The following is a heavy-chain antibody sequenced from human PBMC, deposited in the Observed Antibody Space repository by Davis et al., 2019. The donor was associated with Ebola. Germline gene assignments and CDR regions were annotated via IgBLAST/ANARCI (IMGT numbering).Heavy chain of an antibody. V-gene: IGHV4-39*07. J-gene: IGHJ5*02. Sequence: SETLSLTCIVSGGAISSSSYYWGWIRQPPGKGLEWIGSFYYSGSTYYNPSLKSRVTISVDTSKNQFSLKLSSVTAADTAVYYCARGGRFFGPWGQGTLVTVSS. D-gene: IGHD3-3*01. CDR3: ARGGRFFGP. CDR1: GGAISSSSYY. CDR2: FYYSGST.